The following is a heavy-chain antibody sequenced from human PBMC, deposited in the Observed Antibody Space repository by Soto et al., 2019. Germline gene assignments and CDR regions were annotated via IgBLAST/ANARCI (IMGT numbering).Heavy chain of an antibody. CDR2: ISYDGSNK. CDR1: GFTFSSYA. J-gene: IGHJ5*02. V-gene: IGHV3-30-3*01. Sequence: PGGSLRLSCAASGFTFSSYAMHWVRQAPGKGLEWVAVISYDGSNKYYADSVKGRFTISRDNSKNTLYLQMNSLRAEDTAVYYCARVLEGPYYDFWSGPFGFDPWGQGTLVTVSS. CDR3: ARVLEGPYYDFWSGPFGFDP. D-gene: IGHD3-3*01.